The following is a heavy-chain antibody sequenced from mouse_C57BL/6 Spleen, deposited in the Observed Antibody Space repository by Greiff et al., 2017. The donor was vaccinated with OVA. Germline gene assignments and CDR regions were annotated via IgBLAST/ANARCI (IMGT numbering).Heavy chain of an antibody. Sequence: QVQLQQSGAELVKPGASVKLSCKASGYTFTEYTIHWVKQRSGQGLEWIGWFYPGSGSIKYNEKFKDKATLTADKSSSTVYMELSRLTSEDSAVYFCARHEESRSYYGSEDWFAYWGQGTLVTVSA. J-gene: IGHJ3*01. CDR1: GYTFTEYT. D-gene: IGHD1-1*01. V-gene: IGHV1-62-2*01. CDR3: ARHEESRSYYGSEDWFAY. CDR2: FYPGSGSI.